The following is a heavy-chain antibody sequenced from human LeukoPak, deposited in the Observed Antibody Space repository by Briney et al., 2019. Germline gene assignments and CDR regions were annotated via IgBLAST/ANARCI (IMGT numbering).Heavy chain of an antibody. V-gene: IGHV1-18*01. CDR2: ISTHNGNT. D-gene: IGHD1-14*01. CDR1: GYSFTSYA. J-gene: IGHJ3*02. CDR3: ARDPRRANDAFDI. Sequence: ASVKVSCKASGYSFTSYAITWVRQAPGQGLEWMGWISTHNGNTNYAQKFQGRVTMTTDTSTNTAYMELSSLRSEDTAVYYCARDPRRANDAFDIWGQGTMVTVSS.